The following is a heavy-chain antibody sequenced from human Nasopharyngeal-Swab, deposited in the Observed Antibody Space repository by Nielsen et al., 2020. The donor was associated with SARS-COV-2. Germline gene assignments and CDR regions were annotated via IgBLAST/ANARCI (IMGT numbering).Heavy chain of an antibody. D-gene: IGHD3-3*01. J-gene: IGHJ6*02. CDR2: ISYDGSNK. Sequence: GGSLRLSCAASGFTFSSYGMHWVRQAPGKGLEWVAAISYDGSNKYYADSVKGRFTISRDNSKNTLYLQMNSLRAEDTAVYYCARNTYYDFWSGYHYGMDVWGQGTTVTVSS. CDR3: ARNTYYDFWSGYHYGMDV. CDR1: GFTFSSYG. V-gene: IGHV3-30*03.